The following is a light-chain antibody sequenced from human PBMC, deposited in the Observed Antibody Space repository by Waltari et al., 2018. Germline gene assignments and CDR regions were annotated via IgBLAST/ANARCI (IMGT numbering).Light chain of an antibody. V-gene: IGLV8-61*01. CDR3: VLYVGSGIRV. CDR1: SGSVSTNYY. Sequence: QTVVTQEPSFSVSPGGTVTLTCGLSSGSVSTNYYPSWSQQTPGQAPRTLIYSTNTRASGVPDRFSGSILGNKAALTITGAQAEDESDYYCVLYVGSGIRVFGGGTKLTVL. J-gene: IGLJ3*02. CDR2: STN.